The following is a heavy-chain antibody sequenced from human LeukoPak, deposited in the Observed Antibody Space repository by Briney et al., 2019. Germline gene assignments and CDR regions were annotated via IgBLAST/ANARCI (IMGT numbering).Heavy chain of an antibody. CDR1: GGSISSYY. CDR2: IYYSGST. Sequence: PSETLSLTCTVSGGSISSYYWSWIRQPPGKGLEWIGYIYYSGSTNYNPSLKSRVTISVDTSKNRFSLKLSSVTAADTAVYYCARLPDDYGDYVSGYWGQGTLVTVSS. CDR3: ARLPDDYGDYVSGY. V-gene: IGHV4-59*08. J-gene: IGHJ4*02. D-gene: IGHD4-17*01.